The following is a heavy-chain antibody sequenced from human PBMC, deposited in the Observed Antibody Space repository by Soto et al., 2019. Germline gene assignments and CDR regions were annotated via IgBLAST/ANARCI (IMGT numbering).Heavy chain of an antibody. Sequence: EVQLVESGGGLVQPGGSLRLSCEASGFTFSIYWMHWVRQPPGKGLVWVSRIKSDGRGATYADSVKGRFTIARDNVKNTLYLEMNGLRAEDTAVYYCARSLYGPGSTATDDWGQGTLVTVSS. CDR1: GFTFSIYW. D-gene: IGHD3-10*01. V-gene: IGHV3-74*02. CDR3: ARSLYGPGSTATDD. CDR2: IKSDGRGA. J-gene: IGHJ4*02.